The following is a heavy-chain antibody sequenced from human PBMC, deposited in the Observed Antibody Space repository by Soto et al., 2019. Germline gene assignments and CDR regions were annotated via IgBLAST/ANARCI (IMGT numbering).Heavy chain of an antibody. CDR3: ALRFMVRGAFDP. D-gene: IGHD3-10*01. CDR2: ISSTGATI. J-gene: IGHJ5*02. Sequence: QVRLVESGGGLVKPGGSLRLSCAASGFTFTDYYMSWFRQAPGKGLEWVSQISSTGATIYYADSVKGRFTISRDNGENSLYLQMTSLRGEDTAMYYCALRFMVRGAFDPWGQGTLVTVSS. V-gene: IGHV3-11*01. CDR1: GFTFTDYY.